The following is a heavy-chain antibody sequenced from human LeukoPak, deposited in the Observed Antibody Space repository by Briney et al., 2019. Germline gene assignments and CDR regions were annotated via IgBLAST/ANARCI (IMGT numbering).Heavy chain of an antibody. Sequence: PGGSLRLSCAASGFTFSTFAMNWVRQAPGKGLGWVSVITGSGSISYADSVKGRFTISRDNSKNTVYLQMNSLRAEDTAVYYCAKDLRPDGRYDFDHWGQGTLVTVSS. J-gene: IGHJ4*02. V-gene: IGHV3-23*01. CDR2: ITGSGSI. CDR1: GFTFSTFA. D-gene: IGHD5-12*01. CDR3: AKDLRPDGRYDFDH.